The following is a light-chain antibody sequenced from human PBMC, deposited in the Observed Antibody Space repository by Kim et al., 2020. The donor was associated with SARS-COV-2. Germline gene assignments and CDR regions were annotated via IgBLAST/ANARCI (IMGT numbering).Light chain of an antibody. CDR2: AAS. J-gene: IGKJ1*01. CDR1: QTVSSSS. Sequence: EIVLSQSPGTLSLSPGQRATLSCRASQTVSSSSLAWYQQKPGQAPRLLIYAASSRATDVPYRFSGSGSGTDFTLTISRLEPEDFTVYYCQQYGSSPETFGQGTKVDIK. V-gene: IGKV3-20*01. CDR3: QQYGSSPET.